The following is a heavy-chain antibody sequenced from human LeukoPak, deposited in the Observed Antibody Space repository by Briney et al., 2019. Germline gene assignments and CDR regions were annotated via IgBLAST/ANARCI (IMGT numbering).Heavy chain of an antibody. Sequence: ASVKVSCKASGGTFSSYAISWVRQAPGQGLEWMGGIIPIFGTANYAQKFQGRVTITADESTSTAYMELSSLRSEDTAVYYCARDQGGSAAIDIWGQGTMVTVSS. J-gene: IGHJ3*02. CDR1: GGTFSSYA. D-gene: IGHD1-26*01. CDR3: ARDQGGSAAIDI. CDR2: IIPIFGTA. V-gene: IGHV1-69*13.